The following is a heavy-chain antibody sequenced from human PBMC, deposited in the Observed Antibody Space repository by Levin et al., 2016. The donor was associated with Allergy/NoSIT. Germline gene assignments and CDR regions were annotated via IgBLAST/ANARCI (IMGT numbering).Heavy chain of an antibody. V-gene: IGHV1-18*01. CDR1: GYTFTDYG. Sequence: ASVKVSCKASGYTFTDYGVSWVRQAPGQGLEWMGWISADNGNTSVTEEFQGRLRMSTNASTRTAYMELRSLRSDDTAVYYCARDSSTTHYRGFAFDIWGQGTLLTVSS. D-gene: IGHD2-2*01. CDR3: ARDSSTTHYRGFAFDI. CDR2: ISADNGNT. J-gene: IGHJ3*02.